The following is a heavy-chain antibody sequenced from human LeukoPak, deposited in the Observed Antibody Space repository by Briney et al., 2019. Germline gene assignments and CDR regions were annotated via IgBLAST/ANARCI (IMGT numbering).Heavy chain of an antibody. CDR2: ISGSGGST. D-gene: IGHD6-19*01. Sequence: PEGSLRLSCAASGFTFSSYAMSWVRQAPGKGLEWVSAISGSGGSTYYADSVKGRFTISRDNSKNTLYLQMNSLRAEDTAVYYCANPADSSGWSQFDYWGQGTLVTVSS. CDR1: GFTFSSYA. CDR3: ANPADSSGWSQFDY. J-gene: IGHJ4*02. V-gene: IGHV3-23*01.